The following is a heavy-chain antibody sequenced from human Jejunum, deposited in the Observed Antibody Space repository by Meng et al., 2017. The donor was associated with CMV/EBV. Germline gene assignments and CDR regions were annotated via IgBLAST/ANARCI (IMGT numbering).Heavy chain of an antibody. J-gene: IGHJ3*02. CDR3: ARGEYELLFGAFDI. CDR2: MKEDGSEI. Sequence: SGVNFRSYWMAWVRQAPGKGLEWVASMKEDGSEIHYVDSVKGRFTISRDNAKNSLYLQMNTLRVEDTALYYCARGEYELLFGAFDIWGQGTVVTVSS. V-gene: IGHV3-7*01. CDR1: GVNFRSYW. D-gene: IGHD3-10*01.